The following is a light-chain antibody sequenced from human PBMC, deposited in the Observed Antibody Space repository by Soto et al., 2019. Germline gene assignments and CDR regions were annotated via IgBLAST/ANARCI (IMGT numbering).Light chain of an antibody. CDR2: WAS. Sequence: DIVMPQSPDSLAVSLGERATINCKSSQSVLYSSNNKNYLAWYQQKPGQPPKLLIYWASTRESGVPDRFSGSGSGTDFTLTISSLQAEDVAVYYCQQYNNWSFGQGTRLEIK. CDR1: QSVLYSSNNKNY. J-gene: IGKJ5*01. V-gene: IGKV4-1*01. CDR3: QQYNNWS.